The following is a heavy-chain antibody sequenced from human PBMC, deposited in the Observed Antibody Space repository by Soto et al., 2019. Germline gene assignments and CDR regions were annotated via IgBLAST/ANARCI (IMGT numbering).Heavy chain of an antibody. D-gene: IGHD4-17*01. Sequence: SETLSLTCAVYGGSFSGYYWSWIRQPPGKGLEWIGYINHSGSTNYNPSLKSRVTISVDTSKNQFSLKLSSVTAADTAVYYCASTKPARTTVAFDYWGQGTLVTVS. CDR3: ASTKPARTTVAFDY. J-gene: IGHJ4*02. V-gene: IGHV4-34*01. CDR2: INHSGST. CDR1: GGSFSGYY.